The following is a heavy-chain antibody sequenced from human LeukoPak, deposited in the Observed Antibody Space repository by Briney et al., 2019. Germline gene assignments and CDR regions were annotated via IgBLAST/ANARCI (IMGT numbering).Heavy chain of an antibody. J-gene: IGHJ3*02. D-gene: IGHD1-26*01. Sequence: GGSLRLSWAASGFTFSDYYMSWFRQAPGKGLEGVSYISSSGSTIYYADSVKGRFTISRDNAKNSLYLQMNSLRAEDTAVYYCARDLREGDAFDIWGQGTMVTVSS. V-gene: IGHV3-11*01. CDR1: GFTFSDYY. CDR3: ARDLREGDAFDI. CDR2: ISSSGSTI.